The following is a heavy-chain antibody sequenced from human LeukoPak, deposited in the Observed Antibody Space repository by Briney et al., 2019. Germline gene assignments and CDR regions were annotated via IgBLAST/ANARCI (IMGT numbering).Heavy chain of an antibody. V-gene: IGHV1-3*01. D-gene: IGHD2-15*01. CDR3: ARERWHCRVNCYSVYYYALDV. CDR2: INPGNGDT. Sequence: ASVKVSCKGSGYTFTNYAVHWVRQARGQRLEWLGWINPGNGDTKYSQNFQGRVTVTSDTSAATAYVELNSLTSEDTAVYYCARERWHCRVNCYSVYYYALDVWGQGTTVTVSS. J-gene: IGHJ6*02. CDR1: GYTFTNYA.